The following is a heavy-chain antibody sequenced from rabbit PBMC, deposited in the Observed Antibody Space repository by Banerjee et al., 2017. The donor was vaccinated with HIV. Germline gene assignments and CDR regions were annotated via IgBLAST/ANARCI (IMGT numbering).Heavy chain of an antibody. D-gene: IGHD4-1*01. CDR1: GLSFSSSYY. CDR3: VREGSAWGADF. J-gene: IGHJ3*01. Sequence: QSLEESGGDLVQPEGSLTLTCTASGLSFSSSYYMCWVRQAPGKGLEWIASIFAGSSGSTYYASWAKGRFTISKTSSTTVTLQLNSLTAADTATYFCVREGSAWGADFWGQGTLVTVS. CDR2: IFAGSSGST. V-gene: IGHV1S40*01.